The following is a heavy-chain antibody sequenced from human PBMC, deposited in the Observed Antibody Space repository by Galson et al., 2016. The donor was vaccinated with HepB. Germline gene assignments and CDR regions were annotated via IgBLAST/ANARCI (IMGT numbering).Heavy chain of an antibody. Sequence: SLRLSCTASGFIFSSFEINWVRQTPGKGLDWVSSISTSGNTVYFADSVKGRFTISGDDAKNSLYLQMNSLRAEDTAVYYCARARGVAGLAFDIWGRGTMVSVSS. J-gene: IGHJ3*02. CDR1: GFIFSSFE. D-gene: IGHD3-16*01. CDR2: ISTSGNTV. CDR3: ARARGVAGLAFDI. V-gene: IGHV3-48*03.